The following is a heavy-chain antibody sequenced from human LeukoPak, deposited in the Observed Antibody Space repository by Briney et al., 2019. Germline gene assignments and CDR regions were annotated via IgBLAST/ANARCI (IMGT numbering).Heavy chain of an antibody. D-gene: IGHD6-19*01. CDR1: GGSFSGYY. J-gene: IGHJ4*02. CDR3: ARVFRAVADY. V-gene: IGHV4-34*01. Sequence: SETLSLACAVYGGSFSGYYWSWIRQPPGKGLEWIGEINHSGSTNYNPSLKSRVTISVDTSKNQFSLKLSSVTAADTAVYYCARVFRAVADYWGQGTLVTVSS. CDR2: INHSGST.